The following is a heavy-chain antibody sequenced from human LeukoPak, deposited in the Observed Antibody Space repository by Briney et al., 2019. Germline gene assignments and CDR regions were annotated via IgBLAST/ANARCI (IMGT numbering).Heavy chain of an antibody. Sequence: ASVEVSCKASGGTFSSYAISWVRQAPGQGPEWMGGIIPIFGTANYAQKFQGRVTITADESTSTAYMELSSLRSEDTAVYYCAARYCSGGSCYSWYPDDYWGQGTLVTVSS. J-gene: IGHJ4*02. CDR3: AARYCSGGSCYSWYPDDY. CDR2: IIPIFGTA. V-gene: IGHV1-69*13. D-gene: IGHD2-15*01. CDR1: GGTFSSYA.